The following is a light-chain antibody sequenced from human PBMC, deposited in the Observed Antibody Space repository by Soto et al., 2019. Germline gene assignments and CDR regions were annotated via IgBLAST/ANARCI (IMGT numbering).Light chain of an antibody. CDR1: QSISSW. V-gene: IGKV1-5*01. CDR3: QQYNSYWT. CDR2: DAS. Sequence: DIQMTQSPSTLSASVEDRVTITCRASQSISSWLAWYQQKPGKAPKLLIYDASSLESGVPSRFSGSGSGTEFTLTIISLQPDDFATYYCQQYNSYWTFGQGTKVDIK. J-gene: IGKJ1*01.